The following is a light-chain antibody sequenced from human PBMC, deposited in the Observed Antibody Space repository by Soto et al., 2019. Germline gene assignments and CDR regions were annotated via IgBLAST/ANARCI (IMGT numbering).Light chain of an antibody. CDR3: TSYTNTNTWV. J-gene: IGLJ3*02. V-gene: IGLV2-14*01. CDR1: SSDVGGYKY. Sequence: QSVLTQPASVSGSPGQSITISCTGTSSDVGGYKYVTWYQQYPGKAPKLMIFEVSNRPSGVSDRLSGSKSGNTASLTISGLQAEDEAEYHCTSYTNTNTWVFGGGTKVTVL. CDR2: EVS.